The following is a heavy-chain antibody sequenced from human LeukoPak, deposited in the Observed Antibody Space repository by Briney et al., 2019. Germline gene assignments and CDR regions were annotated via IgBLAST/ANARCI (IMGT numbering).Heavy chain of an antibody. V-gene: IGHV3-53*01. Sequence: GGSLRLSCVASGFTVSSNYMSWVRQAPGKGLEWVSVIYSGGNTYYADSVKGRFTISRDNYKKTLYLQMNSLRAEDTAVYYCARGRPPFNFDYWGQGTLVTVSS. CDR1: GFTVSSNY. CDR2: IYSGGNT. CDR3: ARGRPPFNFDY. J-gene: IGHJ4*02.